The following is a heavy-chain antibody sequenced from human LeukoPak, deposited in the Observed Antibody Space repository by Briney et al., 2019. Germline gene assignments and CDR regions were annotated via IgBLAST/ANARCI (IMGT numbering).Heavy chain of an antibody. CDR3: ARDTHFIAAAGMGMYYFDY. D-gene: IGHD6-13*01. CDR1: GGSFSGDF. Sequence: SETLSLTCAVYGGSFSGDFWSWIRQSPGKGLEWIGEINHSGSTNYNPSLKSRVTISVDTSKNQFSLKLSSVTAADTAVYYCARDTHFIAAAGMGMYYFDYWGQGTLVTVSS. CDR2: INHSGST. J-gene: IGHJ4*02. V-gene: IGHV4-34*01.